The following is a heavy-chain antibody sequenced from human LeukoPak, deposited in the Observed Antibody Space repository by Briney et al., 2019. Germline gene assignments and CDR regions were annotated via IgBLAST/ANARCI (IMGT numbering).Heavy chain of an antibody. CDR3: ARGIWIQLWSYPQYYFDD. V-gene: IGHV1-8*01. Sequence: ASVKVSCKASGYTFTSYDINWVRQATGQGLEWMGWMNPNSGNTGYAQKFQGRVTMTRNTSISTAYMELSSLRSEDTAVYYCARGIWIQLWSYPQYYFDDWGQGTLVTVSS. CDR1: GYTFTSYD. D-gene: IGHD5-18*01. CDR2: MNPNSGNT. J-gene: IGHJ4*02.